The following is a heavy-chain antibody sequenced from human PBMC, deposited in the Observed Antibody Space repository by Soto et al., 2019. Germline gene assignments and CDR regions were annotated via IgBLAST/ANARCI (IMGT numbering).Heavy chain of an antibody. V-gene: IGHV4-59*01. CDR2: IYASGSP. J-gene: IGHJ4*02. D-gene: IGHD1-26*01. Sequence: NPSETLSLTCPISGGSISVYYWSWVRQPPGHELEWIGYIYASGSPYYNPSLRSRVTISADTSKNQISLKLTSPTAADTAVSYCARGVGSSPPRYWGRGTLVTVSS. CDR3: ARGVGSSPPRY. CDR1: GGSISVYY.